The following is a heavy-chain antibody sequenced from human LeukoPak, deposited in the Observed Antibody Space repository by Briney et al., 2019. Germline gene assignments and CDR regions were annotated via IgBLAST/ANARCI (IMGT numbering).Heavy chain of an antibody. CDR1: GFTFSSYA. CDR3: ARGQIDY. Sequence: GGSLRLSCAASGFTFSSYAMHWVRQAPGKGLEWVAVILYDGSNKYYADSVKGRFTISRDHSKNILYLQMNSLRAEDTAVYYCARGQIDYWGQGTLVTVSS. CDR2: ILYDGSNK. J-gene: IGHJ4*02. V-gene: IGHV3-30*04.